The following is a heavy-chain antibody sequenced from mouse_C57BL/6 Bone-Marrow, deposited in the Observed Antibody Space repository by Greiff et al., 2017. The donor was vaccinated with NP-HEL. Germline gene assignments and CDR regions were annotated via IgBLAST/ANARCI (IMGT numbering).Heavy chain of an antibody. J-gene: IGHJ3*01. CDR2: ISNGGGST. D-gene: IGHD1-1*01. CDR1: GFTFSDYY. CDR3: ARHDYYGSSLAY. V-gene: IGHV5-12*01. Sequence: DVQLVESGGGLVQPGGSLKLSCAASGFTFSDYYMYWVRQTPEKRLEWVAYISNGGGSTYYPDTVKGRFTISRDNAKNTLYLQMSRLKSEDTAMYYCARHDYYGSSLAYWGQGTLVTVSA.